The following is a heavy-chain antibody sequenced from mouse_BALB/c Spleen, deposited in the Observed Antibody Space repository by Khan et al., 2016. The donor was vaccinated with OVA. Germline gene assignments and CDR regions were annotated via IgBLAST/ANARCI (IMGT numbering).Heavy chain of an antibody. V-gene: IGHV14-3*02. CDR1: GLNITDSY. J-gene: IGHJ2*01. CDR2: IDPPHCNT. CDR3: AIMARK. Sequence: EVPLQQSGAELVKSGASVKLSCTASGLNITDSYMHWLKQWPEQGLEWIGRIDPPHCNTKNDPKFQSKATTTAETTSNTAYMQLSSLTSEDTAVYYCAIMARKWGKGTTVTVAS.